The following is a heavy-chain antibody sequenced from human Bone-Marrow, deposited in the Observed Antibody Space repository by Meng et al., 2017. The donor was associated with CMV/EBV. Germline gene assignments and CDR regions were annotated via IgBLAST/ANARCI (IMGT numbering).Heavy chain of an antibody. D-gene: IGHD6-19*01. V-gene: IGHV3-74*01. CDR2: IKSDGGST. CDR3: ARDPDSNGWSDFDY. J-gene: IGHJ4*02. CDR1: GFTFTNYW. Sequence: ASGFTFTNYWMHWVRQAPGKGLVWVSRIKSDGGSTSYADSVKGRFTISRDNAKNTLYLQMNSLRAEDTAVYYCARDPDSNGWSDFDYWGQGILVTVSS.